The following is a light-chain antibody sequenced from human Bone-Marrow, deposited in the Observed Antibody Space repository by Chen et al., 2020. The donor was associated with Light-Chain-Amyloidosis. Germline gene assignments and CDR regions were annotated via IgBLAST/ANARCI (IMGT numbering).Light chain of an antibody. CDR1: NIGSTS. CDR2: ADS. Sequence: SYVLTQASSVSVAPGQTATIACGGNNIGSTSVHWYQQTPGQAPLLVVYADSDRPSGIPERVSGSNSGNTARRTIRRVEAGDEAGYYCQVWDRSSDRPVFGGGTKLTVL. CDR3: QVWDRSSDRPV. V-gene: IGLV3-21*02. J-gene: IGLJ3*02.